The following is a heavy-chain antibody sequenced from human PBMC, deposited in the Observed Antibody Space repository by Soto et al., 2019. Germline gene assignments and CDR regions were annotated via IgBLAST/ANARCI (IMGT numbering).Heavy chain of an antibody. J-gene: IGHJ4*02. CDR1: GFSLSNARMG. CDR2: IFSNDEK. Sequence: SCPTLVNPTETLTLTCTVSGFSLSNARMGXSWIRQPPGKALEWLAHIFSNDEKSYSTSLKSRLTISKDTSKSQVVLTMTNMDPVDTATYYCARLFWSGYPRLDFWGQGTLVTVSS. D-gene: IGHD3-3*01. CDR3: ARLFWSGYPRLDF. V-gene: IGHV2-26*01.